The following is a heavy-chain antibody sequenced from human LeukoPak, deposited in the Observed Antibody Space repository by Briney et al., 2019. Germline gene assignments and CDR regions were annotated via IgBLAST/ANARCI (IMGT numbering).Heavy chain of an antibody. J-gene: IGHJ2*01. D-gene: IGHD5-18*01. CDR2: INHSGST. V-gene: IGHV4-34*01. CDR1: GGPFSGYY. CDR3: ARGVYNYGSDCYFDL. Sequence: SETLSLTCAVYGGPFSGYYWSWIRQPPGKGLEWIGEINHSGSTNYNPSLKSRVTISVDTPKNQFSLKLPSVTAADTAVYYCARGVYNYGSDCYFDLWGRGALVTVCS.